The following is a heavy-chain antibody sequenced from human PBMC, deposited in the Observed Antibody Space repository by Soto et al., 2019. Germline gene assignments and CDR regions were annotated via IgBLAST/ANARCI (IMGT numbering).Heavy chain of an antibody. Sequence: GESLKISCKGSGYSFTSYWIGWVRQMPGKGLEWMGIIYPGDSDTRYSPSFQGQVTISADKSISTAYLQWSSLKASDTAMYYCARGDFLTGYYKYYYYGMDVWGQGTTVTVS. CDR3: ARGDFLTGYYKYYYYGMDV. V-gene: IGHV5-51*01. CDR1: GYSFTSYW. CDR2: IYPGDSDT. J-gene: IGHJ6*02. D-gene: IGHD3-9*01.